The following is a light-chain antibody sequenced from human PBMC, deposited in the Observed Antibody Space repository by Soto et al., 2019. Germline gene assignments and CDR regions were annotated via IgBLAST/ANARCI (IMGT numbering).Light chain of an antibody. J-gene: IGLJ2*01. CDR2: EVT. CDR3: SSYAGSNNLV. Sequence: QSALTQPASVSGSPGQSITISCTGTSSDVGGYNYVSWYQQHPGKAPKLMIHEVTKRPSGVPDRFSGSKSGNTASLTVSGLQGEDEADYYCSSYAGSNNLVFGGGTQLTVL. CDR1: SSDVGGYNY. V-gene: IGLV2-8*01.